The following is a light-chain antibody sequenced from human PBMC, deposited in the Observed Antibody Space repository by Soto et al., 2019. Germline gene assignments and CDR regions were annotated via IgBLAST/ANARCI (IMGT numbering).Light chain of an antibody. J-gene: IGKJ1*01. CDR2: AAS. V-gene: IGKV1-8*01. CDR3: QQYYSYPRT. Sequence: AIRMTQSPSSFSASTGDRVTITCRASQGISSYLAWYQQKPGKAPKLLIYAASTLQSGVPSRFSGSGSGTDFTLTISCLQSEEFATYYCQQYYSYPRTFGQGTKV. CDR1: QGISSY.